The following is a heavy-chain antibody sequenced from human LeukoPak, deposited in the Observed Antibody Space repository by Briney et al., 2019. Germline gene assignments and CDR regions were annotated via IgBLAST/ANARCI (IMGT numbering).Heavy chain of an antibody. CDR3: ARGGIVGAPDDAFDI. D-gene: IGHD1-26*01. J-gene: IGHJ3*02. CDR1: GFTFSDYY. CDR2: ISSSGSTI. V-gene: IGHV3-11*04. Sequence: GGSLRLSCVASGFTFSDYYMSWIRQAPGKGLEWVSYISSSGSTIYYADSVKGRFTISRDNAKNSLYLQMNSLRAEDTAVYYCARGGIVGAPDDAFDIWGKGQWSPSLQ.